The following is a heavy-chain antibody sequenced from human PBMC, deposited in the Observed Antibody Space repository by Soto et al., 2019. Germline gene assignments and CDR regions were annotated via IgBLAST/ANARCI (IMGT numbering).Heavy chain of an antibody. CDR1: GFTFSSYA. D-gene: IGHD4-17*01. CDR3: AKDYGDYVWYYYYYMDV. V-gene: IGHV3-23*01. J-gene: IGHJ6*03. Sequence: GGSLRLSCAASGFTFSSYAMSWVRQAPGKGLEWVSAISGSGGSTYYADSVKGRFTISRDNSKNTLYLQMNSLRAEDTAVYYCAKDYGDYVWYYYYYMDVWGKGTTVTVSS. CDR2: ISGSGGST.